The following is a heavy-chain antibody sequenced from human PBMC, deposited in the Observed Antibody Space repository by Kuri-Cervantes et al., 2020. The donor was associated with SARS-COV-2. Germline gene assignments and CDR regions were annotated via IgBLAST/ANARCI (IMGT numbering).Heavy chain of an antibody. Sequence: GSLRLSCTVSGSSVSSGSYYWSWIRQPPGKGLEWIGEINHGGGTNYNPSLMSRVTISVDTSKNQFSLKLRSVTAADTAVYYCARGVRFLDPKYYYFYYYMDVWGKGTTVTVSS. CDR3: ARGVRFLDPKYYYFYYYMDV. D-gene: IGHD3-3*01. J-gene: IGHJ6*03. CDR2: INHGGGT. CDR1: GSSVSSGSYY. V-gene: IGHV4-39*07.